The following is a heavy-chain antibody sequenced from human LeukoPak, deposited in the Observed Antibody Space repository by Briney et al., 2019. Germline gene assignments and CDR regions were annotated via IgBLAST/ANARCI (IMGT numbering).Heavy chain of an antibody. Sequence: PGESLRLSCVVSGFTFSGYGLSWVRQTPGKGLEWVSATSYSGDGAYYADSVRGRFTASRDSSTNTYYLQMDSLRAEDAAVYYCAKESEGASPAYWGRGTLVTVPS. J-gene: IGHJ4*02. CDR1: GFTFSGYG. CDR2: TSYSGDGA. CDR3: AKESEGASPAY. D-gene: IGHD3-16*01. V-gene: IGHV3-23*01.